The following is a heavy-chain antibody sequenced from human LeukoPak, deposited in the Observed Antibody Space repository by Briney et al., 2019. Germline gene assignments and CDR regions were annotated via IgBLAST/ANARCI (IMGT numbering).Heavy chain of an antibody. Sequence: GASVKVSCKASGYTFTSYGISWVRQAPGQGVEWVGWISAYNGNTNYARKLQGRVTMTTDTSTSKAYMELRSLMSDDTAVYYCARVGITLGQVVSAIAYWGQGTLVTVSS. J-gene: IGHJ4*02. CDR1: GYTFTSYG. V-gene: IGHV1-18*01. CDR2: ISAYNGNT. D-gene: IGHD2-15*01. CDR3: ARVGITLGQVVSAIAY.